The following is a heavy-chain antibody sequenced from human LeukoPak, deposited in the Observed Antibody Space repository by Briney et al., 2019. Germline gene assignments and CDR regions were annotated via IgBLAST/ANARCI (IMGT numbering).Heavy chain of an antibody. CDR1: GGSISRNSYY. CDR2: IYYSGST. J-gene: IGHJ6*03. D-gene: IGHD1-26*01. CDR3: ARGVGGSNYYYYYMDV. Sequence: PSETLSLTCAVSGGSISRNSYYWGWIRQPPGKGLEWIGSIYYSGSTYYNPSLKSRVTISVDTSKNQFSLKLSSVTAADTAVYYCARGVGGSNYYYYYMDVWGKGTTVTISS. V-gene: IGHV4-39*07.